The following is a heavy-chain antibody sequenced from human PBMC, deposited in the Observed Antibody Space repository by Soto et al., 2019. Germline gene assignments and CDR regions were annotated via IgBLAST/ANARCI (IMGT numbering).Heavy chain of an antibody. CDR1: GFTFGDYA. CDR3: TRPARDDYGDPSWVDY. CDR2: IRSKAYGGTT. D-gene: IGHD4-17*01. V-gene: IGHV3-49*03. Sequence: EVQLVESGGGLVQPGRSLRLSCTASGFTFGDYAMSWFRQAPGKGLEWVGFIRSKAYGGTTEYAASMKGRFTISRDDSKSIAYLQMNSLKTDDTAVYYCTRPARDDYGDPSWVDYWGQGTLVTVSS. J-gene: IGHJ4*02.